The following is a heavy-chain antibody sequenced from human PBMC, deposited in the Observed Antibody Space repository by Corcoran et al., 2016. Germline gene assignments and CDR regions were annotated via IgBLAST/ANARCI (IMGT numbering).Heavy chain of an antibody. D-gene: IGHD5-18*01. Sequence: QLQLQESGPGLVKPSETLSLTCTVSGGSISSCSYYWGWIRPPPGKGLEWIGSIYYSGSTYYNPSLKSRVTISVDTSKNQFSLKLSSVTAADTAVYYCARLSRGYSYGYSDYWGQGTLVTVSS. J-gene: IGHJ4*02. V-gene: IGHV4-39*07. CDR2: IYYSGST. CDR1: GGSISSCSYY. CDR3: ARLSRGYSYGYSDY.